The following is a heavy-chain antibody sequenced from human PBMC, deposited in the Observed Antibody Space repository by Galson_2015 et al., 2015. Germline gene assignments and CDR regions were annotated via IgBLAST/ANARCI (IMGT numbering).Heavy chain of an antibody. CDR2: IYGGGNT. CDR3: ARDGATIGVLGY. Sequence: SLRLSCAASGFTVNNNYMNWVRRAPGKGLEWVSVIYGGGNTDFTDSVKGRFTISRDNAKNTLYLQMNSLRAEDTAVYYCARDGATIGVLGYWGEGTLVTVSS. V-gene: IGHV3-53*01. CDR1: GFTVNNNY. J-gene: IGHJ4*02. D-gene: IGHD5-12*01.